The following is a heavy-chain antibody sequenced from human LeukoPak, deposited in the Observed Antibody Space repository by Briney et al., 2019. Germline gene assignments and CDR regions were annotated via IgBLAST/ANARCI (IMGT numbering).Heavy chain of an antibody. CDR1: GDSISSGGYY. V-gene: IGHV4-31*03. CDR2: IYHSGST. J-gene: IGHJ4*02. D-gene: IGHD6-19*01. Sequence: PSETLPLTCTVSGDSISSGGYYWSWIRQHPGKGLEWIGYIYHSGSTYYNPSLKSRLSISVDTSKNQFSLKLNSVTAADTAVYYCARTVARTWVDYWGQGTLVTVSS. CDR3: ARTVARTWVDY.